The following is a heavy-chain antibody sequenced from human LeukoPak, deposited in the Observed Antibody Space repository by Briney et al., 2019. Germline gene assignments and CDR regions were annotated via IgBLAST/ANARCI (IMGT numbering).Heavy chain of an antibody. D-gene: IGHD4-11*01. J-gene: IGHJ6*03. CDR1: GGTFSSYA. Sequence: GASVKVSCKASGGTFSSYAISWVRQAPGQGLEWMGGIIPIFGTANYAQKFQGRVTITADESTSTAYMELSSLRSEDTAVYYCARSPPSDSNYGFLTYYYYYYMDVWGKGTTVTVS. V-gene: IGHV1-69*01. CDR2: IIPIFGTA. CDR3: ARSPPSDSNYGFLTYYYYYYMDV.